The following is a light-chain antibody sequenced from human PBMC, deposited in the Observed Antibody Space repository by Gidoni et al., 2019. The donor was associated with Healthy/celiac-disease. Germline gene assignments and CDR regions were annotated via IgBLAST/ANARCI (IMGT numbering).Light chain of an antibody. CDR3: QQYGSSSIFT. V-gene: IGKV3-20*01. CDR2: GAS. J-gene: IGKJ3*01. Sequence: EIVLTQSPGTLSLSLGERATLSCRASQSVSSSYLAWYQQKPGQAPRLLIYGASSRATGIPDRFSGRGSGTDFTLTISRLEAEDFAVYYCQQYGSSSIFTFGPGTKVDIK. CDR1: QSVSSSY.